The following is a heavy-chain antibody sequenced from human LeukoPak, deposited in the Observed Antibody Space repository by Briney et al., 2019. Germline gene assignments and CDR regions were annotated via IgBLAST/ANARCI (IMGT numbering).Heavy chain of an antibody. CDR3: ATDFDWGRFDL. Sequence: ASVKVSCKDSVYTFTDYNMYWVRQAPGQGLEWMGWISPNSGGTHYAQKFQGRVTMTRDTSISTVYMELSRLISDDTAVYYCATDFDWGRFDLWGQGTLVTVSS. V-gene: IGHV1-2*02. J-gene: IGHJ5*02. CDR2: ISPNSGGT. CDR1: VYTFTDYN. D-gene: IGHD3-9*01.